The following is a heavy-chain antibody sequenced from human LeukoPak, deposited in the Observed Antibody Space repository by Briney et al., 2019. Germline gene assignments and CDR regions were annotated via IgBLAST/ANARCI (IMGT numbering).Heavy chain of an antibody. CDR2: ISAYNGNT. D-gene: IGHD2-2*01. Sequence: GASVKVSCKASGYTFTSYGISWVRQAPGQGLEWMGWISAYNGNTNYAQKLQGRVTMTTDTSTSTAYMELRSLRSDDTAVYYCAIESVCSSTSCYFFDYWGQGTLVTVSS. CDR3: AIESVCSSTSCYFFDY. V-gene: IGHV1-18*01. J-gene: IGHJ4*02. CDR1: GYTFTSYG.